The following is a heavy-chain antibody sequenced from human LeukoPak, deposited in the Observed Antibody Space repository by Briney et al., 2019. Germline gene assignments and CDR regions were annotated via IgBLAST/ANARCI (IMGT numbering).Heavy chain of an antibody. CDR1: GFTFSSYA. D-gene: IGHD2-2*01. CDR3: AKDYRYCSSTSCLNYFDY. V-gene: IGHV3-23*01. J-gene: IGHJ4*02. CDR2: ISGSGGST. Sequence: GSLRLSCAASGFTFSSYAMSWVRQAPGKGLEWVSAISGSGGSTYYADSVKGRFTISRDNSKNTLYLQMNNLRAEDTAVYYCAKDYRYCSSTSCLNYFDYWGQGTLVTVSS.